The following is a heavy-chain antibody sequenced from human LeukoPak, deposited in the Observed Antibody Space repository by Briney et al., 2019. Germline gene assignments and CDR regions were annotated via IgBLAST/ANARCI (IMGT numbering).Heavy chain of an antibody. CDR1: GYTFTGYY. J-gene: IGHJ4*02. CDR2: INPNSGGT. Sequence: ASVKVSCKASGYTFTGYYMHWVRQAPGQGLEWMGWINPNSGGTNYAQKFQGRVTMTRDMSTSTVYMELSSLRSEDTAVYYCARPTMAGRRTYFDYWGQGTLVTVSS. V-gene: IGHV1-2*02. D-gene: IGHD5-24*01. CDR3: ARPTMAGRRTYFDY.